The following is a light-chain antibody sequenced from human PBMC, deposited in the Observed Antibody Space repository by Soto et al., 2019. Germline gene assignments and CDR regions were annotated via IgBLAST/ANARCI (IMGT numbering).Light chain of an antibody. CDR1: SSDVGAYKY. CDR2: EVS. V-gene: IGLV2-14*01. CDR3: SSYAGSNNLHVL. Sequence: QSALTQPASVSGSPGQSITISCTGTSSDVGAYKYVSWYQQHPGKAPRLMISEVSLRPSGVSNRFSGSKSGNTASLTISGVQAEDEADYYCSSYAGSNNLHVLFGGGTKLTVL. J-gene: IGLJ2*01.